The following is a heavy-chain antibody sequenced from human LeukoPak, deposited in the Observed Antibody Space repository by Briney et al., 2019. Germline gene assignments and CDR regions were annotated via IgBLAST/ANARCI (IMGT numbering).Heavy chain of an antibody. CDR2: IYYSGST. CDR1: GGSISSYY. D-gene: IGHD4-17*01. V-gene: IGHV4-59*01. Sequence: SETLSLTCTVSGGSISSYYWSWIRQPPGKGLEWIGYIYYSGSTNYNPSLKSRVTISVDTSKNQFSLKLSSVTAADTAVYYRARVSTVTTSWYFDLWGRGTLVTVSS. CDR3: ARVSTVTTSWYFDL. J-gene: IGHJ2*01.